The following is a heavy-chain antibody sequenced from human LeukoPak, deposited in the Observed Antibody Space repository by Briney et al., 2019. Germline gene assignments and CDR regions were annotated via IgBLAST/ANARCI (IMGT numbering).Heavy chain of an antibody. V-gene: IGHV3-23*01. Sequence: GGSLRLSCAASGYTFSNYAMTWVRQAPGKGLEWVSAISGRGGSIYYADSVKGRFTISRDNSKNTLYLQMNSLRAEDTAVYFCAKPPITIFGVAPYGMDVWGPGTTVTVSS. CDR1: GYTFSNYA. D-gene: IGHD3-3*01. J-gene: IGHJ6*02. CDR2: ISGRGGSI. CDR3: AKPPITIFGVAPYGMDV.